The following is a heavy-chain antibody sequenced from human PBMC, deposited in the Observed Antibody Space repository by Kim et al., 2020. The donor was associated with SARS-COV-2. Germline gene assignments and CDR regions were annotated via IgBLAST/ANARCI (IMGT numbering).Heavy chain of an antibody. CDR3: ARSSRLLPFDY. J-gene: IGHJ4*02. D-gene: IGHD3-22*01. Sequence: SETLSLTCTVSGGSISSSSYYWGWNRQPPGKGLEWIGSLYYSGSTYYNPSLKSRVTISVDTSKNQFSLKLSSVTAADTAVYYCARSSRLLPFDYWGQGTLVTVSS. V-gene: IGHV4-39*01. CDR2: LYYSGST. CDR1: GGSISSSSYY.